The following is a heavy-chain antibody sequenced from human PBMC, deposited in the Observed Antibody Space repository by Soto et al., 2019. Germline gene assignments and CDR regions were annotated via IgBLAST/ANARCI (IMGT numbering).Heavy chain of an antibody. CDR3: ARHLSYGYGYAIFDH. D-gene: IGHD5-18*01. Sequence: QLQLQESGPGLVKPSETLSLTCTVFGDSLSSTNYYWGWMRQPPGKGLEGIGSIYNSGNTFYNPSLKIRVTMSVDTSKNQFSLHLTSVTAADTPVYHCARHLSYGYGYAIFDHWSQGSLVTVSS. CDR2: IYNSGNT. CDR1: GDSLSSTNYY. V-gene: IGHV4-39*01. J-gene: IGHJ4*02.